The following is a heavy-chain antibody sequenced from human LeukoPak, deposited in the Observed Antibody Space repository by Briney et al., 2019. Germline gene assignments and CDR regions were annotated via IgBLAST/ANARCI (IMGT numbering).Heavy chain of an antibody. CDR2: IYISGST. V-gene: IGHV4-4*07. CDR1: GGSISSYY. J-gene: IGHJ4*02. D-gene: IGHD2-2*01. Sequence: ASETLSLTCTVSGGSISSYYWSWIRQPAGKGLEWIGRIYISGSTHYNPSLKSRVTMSVDTSKNQFSLKLSSVTAADTAVYYCARASFCTSTNCQIDYWGLGTLVTVSS. CDR3: ARASFCTSTNCQIDY.